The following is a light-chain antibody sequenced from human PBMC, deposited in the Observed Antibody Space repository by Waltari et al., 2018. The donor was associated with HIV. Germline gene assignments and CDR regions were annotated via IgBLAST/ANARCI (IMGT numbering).Light chain of an antibody. J-gene: IGLJ3*02. CDR1: SSNIGSNT. CDR3: ATWDDSLNGRV. V-gene: IGLV1-44*01. Sequence: VTISCSGSSSNIGSNTVNWYQQLPGTAPKLLIYSNYHRPSGVPDRFSGSKSGTSASLAISGLQSEDEADYYCATWDDSLNGRVFGGGTKLTVL. CDR2: SNY.